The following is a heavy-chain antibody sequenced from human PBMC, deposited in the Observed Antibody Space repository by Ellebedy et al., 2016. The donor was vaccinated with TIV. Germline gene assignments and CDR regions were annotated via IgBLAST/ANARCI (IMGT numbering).Heavy chain of an antibody. CDR3: TTPPTGPDFDY. V-gene: IGHV3-15*01. D-gene: IGHD3-3*01. CDR1: GFTFSNAW. CDR2: IKSKTDGGTT. J-gene: IGHJ4*02. Sequence: GGSLRLXXAASGFTFSNAWMSWVRQAPGKGLEWVGRIKSKTDGGTTDYAAPVKGRFTISRDDSKNTLYLQMNSLKTEDTAVYYCTTPPTGPDFDYWGQGTLVTVSS.